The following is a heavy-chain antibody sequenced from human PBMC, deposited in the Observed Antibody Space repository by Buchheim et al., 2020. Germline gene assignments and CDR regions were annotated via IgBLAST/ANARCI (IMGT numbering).Heavy chain of an antibody. Sequence: QVQLQESGPGLVKPSETLSLTCTVSGGSISNYYWSWIRQPPGKGLEWIGCIYYNGFTKYSPSLKSRVTISVDTSKNQFSLKLSSLTAADTAIYYCARDRWGTGDYDILTGSYRFDNGMDVWGQGTT. D-gene: IGHD3-9*01. CDR1: GGSISNYY. J-gene: IGHJ6*02. CDR3: ARDRWGTGDYDILTGSYRFDNGMDV. CDR2: IYYNGFT. V-gene: IGHV4-59*01.